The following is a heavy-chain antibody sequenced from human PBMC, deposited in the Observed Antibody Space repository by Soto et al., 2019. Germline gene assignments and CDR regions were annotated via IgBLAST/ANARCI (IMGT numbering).Heavy chain of an antibody. CDR1: GFTFDDYA. V-gene: IGHV3-9*01. D-gene: IGHD6-6*01. Sequence: EVQLVESGGGLVQPGRSLRLSCAASGFTFDDYAMHWVRQAPGKGLEWVSSISWNSGSIGYADSVKGRFTIYSDNAKHSLYLQMNSLRAEDTALYYCAKDTAGRPNYGMDVWGQGTTVTVSS. CDR3: AKDTAGRPNYGMDV. CDR2: ISWNSGSI. J-gene: IGHJ6*02.